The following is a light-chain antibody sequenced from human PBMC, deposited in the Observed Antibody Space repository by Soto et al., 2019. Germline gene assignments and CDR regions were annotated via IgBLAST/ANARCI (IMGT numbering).Light chain of an antibody. Sequence: EIVLTQSPATLSLSPGERATLSCRASRSVRSYLAWYQQKPGQAPRLLIYDPSNMAAGIPARFSGSGSETDFTLTISNLEPEDFAVYYCQQRYAWPPITFGQGTRLEIK. CDR2: DPS. J-gene: IGKJ5*01. V-gene: IGKV3-11*01. CDR1: RSVRSY. CDR3: QQRYAWPPIT.